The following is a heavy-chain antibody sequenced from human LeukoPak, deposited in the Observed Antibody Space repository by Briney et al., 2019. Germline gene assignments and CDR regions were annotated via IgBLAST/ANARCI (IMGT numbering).Heavy chain of an antibody. J-gene: IGHJ4*02. D-gene: IGHD2-15*01. V-gene: IGHV3-7*03. CDR2: IKEGGSEK. Sequence: PGGSLRLSCAASEFTFSGYWMSWVRQAPGRGLEWVAIIKEGGSEKYYGDSVKGRFTISRDNAKNSLYLQMNSLRVEDTAVYYCAKDRCSGGNCYSDFDYWGQGTLVTVSP. CDR1: EFTFSGYW. CDR3: AKDRCSGGNCYSDFDY.